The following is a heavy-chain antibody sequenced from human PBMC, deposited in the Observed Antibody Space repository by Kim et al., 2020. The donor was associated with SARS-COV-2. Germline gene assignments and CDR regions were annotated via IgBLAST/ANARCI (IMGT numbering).Heavy chain of an antibody. D-gene: IGHD3-22*01. J-gene: IGHJ4*02. Sequence: VKSRITINPDTSKNQFSLQLNSVTPEDTAVYYCAREIGYYDSSGYYSFDYWGQGTLVTVSS. V-gene: IGHV6-1*01. CDR3: AREIGYYDSSGYYSFDY.